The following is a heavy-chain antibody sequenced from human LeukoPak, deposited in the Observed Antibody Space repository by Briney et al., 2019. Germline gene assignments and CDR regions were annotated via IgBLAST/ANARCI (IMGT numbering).Heavy chain of an antibody. CDR3: ARVKGVGWYFNY. D-gene: IGHD2-8*01. Sequence: SVKVSCKASGGTFSSYTISWVRQAPGQGLEWMGRIIPILGIANYAQKFQGRVTITADKSTSTAYMEPSSLRSEDTAVYYCARVKGVGWYFNYWGQGTLVTVSS. CDR2: IIPILGIA. CDR1: GGTFSSYT. V-gene: IGHV1-69*02. J-gene: IGHJ4*02.